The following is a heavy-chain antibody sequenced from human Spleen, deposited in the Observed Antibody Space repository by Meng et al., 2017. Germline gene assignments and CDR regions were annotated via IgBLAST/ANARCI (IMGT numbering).Heavy chain of an antibody. J-gene: IGHJ6*02. CDR1: GGSISSYY. CDR3: ARAPVLRTMVRGDDMDV. V-gene: IGHV4-59*01. D-gene: IGHD3-10*01. Sequence: SETLSLTCTVSGGSISSYYWSWIRQPPGKGLEWIGYIYYSGSTNYNPSLKSRVTISVDTSKNQFSLKLSSVTAADTAVYYCARAPVLRTMVRGDDMDVWGQGTTVTVS. CDR2: IYYSGST.